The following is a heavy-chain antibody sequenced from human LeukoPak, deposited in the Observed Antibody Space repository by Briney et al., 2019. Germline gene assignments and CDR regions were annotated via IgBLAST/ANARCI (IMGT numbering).Heavy chain of an antibody. CDR1: GFTFANYA. D-gene: IGHD3-3*01. V-gene: IGHV3-23*01. CDR2: FSGSGGTT. CDR3: AKDFWSGYYGAGGAFDM. Sequence: GGTLRPSCAASGFTFANYAMSWVRQAPGKGLEWVSAFSGSGGTTYYADSVKGRFTISRDNSKNTLYLEMSSLRAEDTAVYYCAKDFWSGYYGAGGAFDMWGQGTRVTVSS. J-gene: IGHJ3*02.